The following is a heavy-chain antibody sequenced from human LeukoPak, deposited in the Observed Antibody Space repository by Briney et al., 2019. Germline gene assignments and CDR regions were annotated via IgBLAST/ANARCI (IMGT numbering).Heavy chain of an antibody. D-gene: IGHD1-26*01. V-gene: IGHV3-48*03. CDR3: AREPTAAVGATSGFDY. CDR2: ISSSGSTI. J-gene: IGHJ4*02. Sequence: GGSLRLSCAASGFTFSSYEMNWVRQAPGKGLEWVSYISSSGSTIYYADSVKGRFTISRDNAKNSLYLQMNSLRAEDTAVYYCAREPTAAVGATSGFDYWGQGTLVTVSS. CDR1: GFTFSSYE.